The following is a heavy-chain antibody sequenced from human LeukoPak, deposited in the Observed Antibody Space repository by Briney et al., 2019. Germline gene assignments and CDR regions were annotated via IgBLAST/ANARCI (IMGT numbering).Heavy chain of an antibody. CDR1: GYTFTGYY. V-gene: IGHV1-2*02. Sequence: ASVKVSCKASGYTFTGYYMHWVRQAPGQGLEWMGWINPNSGGTNYAQKFQGRVTMTRDTSISTAYMELSRLRPDDTVVYYCARVTYYYYYMDVWGKGTTVTVSS. CDR3: ARVTYYYYYMDV. J-gene: IGHJ6*03. CDR2: INPNSGGT.